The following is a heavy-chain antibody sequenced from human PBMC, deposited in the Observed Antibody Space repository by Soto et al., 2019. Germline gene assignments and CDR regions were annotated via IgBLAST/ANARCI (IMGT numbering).Heavy chain of an antibody. V-gene: IGHV4-59*01. CDR2: ISYSGST. CDR3: ARDGAGAYGLGWFDP. CDR1: GASIGTYY. Sequence: SETLSLTCTVSGASIGTYYWSWIRQPPGKGLEWIGYISYSGSTNYNPSLKSRVTRSFDASKNEISLQVRSATAADAAVYYCARDGAGAYGLGWFDPWGQGILVTVAS. D-gene: IGHD2-21*01. J-gene: IGHJ5*02.